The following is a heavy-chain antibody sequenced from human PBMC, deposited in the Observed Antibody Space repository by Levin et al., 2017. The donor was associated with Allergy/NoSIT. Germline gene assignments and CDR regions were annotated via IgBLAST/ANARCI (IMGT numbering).Heavy chain of an antibody. J-gene: IGHJ5*02. CDR1: GFTFSSYS. CDR2: ISAVSTYI. D-gene: IGHD4-17*01. V-gene: IGHV3-21*01. Sequence: RAGGSLRLSCAASGFTFSSYSMTWVRQAPGKALEWVSSISAVSTYIYYADSVKGRFTISRDNAKNSLYLQMDSLRAEDTAVYYCAEDRDGDFFKWLGPWGQGTLVTVYS. CDR3: AEDRDGDFFKWLGP.